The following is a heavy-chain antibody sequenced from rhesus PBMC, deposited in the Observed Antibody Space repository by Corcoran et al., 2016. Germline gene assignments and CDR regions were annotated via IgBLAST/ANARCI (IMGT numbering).Heavy chain of an antibody. CDR2: INGNSATT. Sequence: QVQLQESGPGLVKPSATLSIPCAVSVFSISSYWSTWFRQPPGHGREWIWEINGNSATTYYKSSLNRRVTFSKDASKNQFSLKLSSVTAADTAVYFCARVVQLGGFDFWGQGLGVTVSS. V-gene: IGHV4-80*01. D-gene: IGHD1-1*01. CDR3: ARVVQLGGFDF. J-gene: IGHJ3*01. CDR1: VFSISSYW.